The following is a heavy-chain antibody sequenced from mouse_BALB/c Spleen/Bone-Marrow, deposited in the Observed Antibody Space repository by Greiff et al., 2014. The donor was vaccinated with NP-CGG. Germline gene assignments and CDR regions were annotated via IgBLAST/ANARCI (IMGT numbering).Heavy chain of an antibody. D-gene: IGHD1-1*01. CDR2: IWRGGTT. CDR1: GFSLTNYG. V-gene: IGHV2-5-1*01. J-gene: IGHJ3*01. CDR3: AKGHYGSSPFAY. Sequence: VQLVESGPSLVQPSQSLSITCTVSGFSLTNYGIYWVRQSPGKGLEWLGVIWRGGTTDYNAAFMSGLSITKDNSKSQVFFKMNSLQADDTAIYYCAKGHYGSSPFAYWGQGTLVTVSA.